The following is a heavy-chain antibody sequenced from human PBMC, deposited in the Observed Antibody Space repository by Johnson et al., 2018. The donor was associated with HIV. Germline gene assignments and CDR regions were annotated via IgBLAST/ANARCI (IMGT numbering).Heavy chain of an antibody. CDR2: ISYDGNNK. CDR3: ARDFGLFLGKDDAFDI. Sequence: VQLVESGGGVVQPGRSLRLSCAASGFTFRSYAIHWVRQAPGKGLEWVAVISYDGNNKYYADSLKGRFTISRDNSKNTLYLQMNSLRAEDTAVYYCARDFGLFLGKDDAFDIWGQGTMVTVSS. D-gene: IGHD7-27*01. V-gene: IGHV3-30*04. CDR1: GFTFRSYA. J-gene: IGHJ3*02.